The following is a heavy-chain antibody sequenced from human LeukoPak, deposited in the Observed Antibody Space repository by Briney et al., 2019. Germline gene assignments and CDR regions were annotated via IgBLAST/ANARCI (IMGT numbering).Heavy chain of an antibody. V-gene: IGHV3-7*01. CDR2: INQDGSEK. CDR3: AKAFNSSWHN. J-gene: IGHJ4*02. D-gene: IGHD6-13*01. Sequence: GGSLRLSCAASGFTFSSYWMSWVRQAPGKGLEWVANINQDGSEKYYVDSVKGRFTISRDNARSSLYLQMNSLRAEVTAVYYCAKAFNSSWHNWGQGTLVTVSS. CDR1: GFTFSSYW.